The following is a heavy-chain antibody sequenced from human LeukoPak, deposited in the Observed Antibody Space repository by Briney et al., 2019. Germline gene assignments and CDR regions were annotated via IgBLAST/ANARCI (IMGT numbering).Heavy chain of an antibody. CDR2: IYYSGST. V-gene: IGHV4-59*01. J-gene: IGHJ4*02. CDR3: AREDSSGYSYFDY. D-gene: IGHD3-22*01. Sequence: SETLSLTCTVSGGSISGYYWSWIRQPPGKGLEWIGYIYYSGSTNYNPSLKSRVTISVDTSKNQFSLKLSSVTAADTAVYYSAREDSSGYSYFDYWGQGTLVTVSS. CDR1: GGSISGYY.